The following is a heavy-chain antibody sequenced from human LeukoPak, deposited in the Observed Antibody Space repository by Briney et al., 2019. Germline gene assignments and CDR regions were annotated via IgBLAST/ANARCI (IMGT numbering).Heavy chain of an antibody. J-gene: IGHJ6*03. CDR1: GFTFSAYN. CDR3: ARDPYSGGYGAYYYYYMDV. V-gene: IGHV3-21*01. CDR2: ITTSSSYM. Sequence: GGSLRLSCAASGFTFSAYNMNWVRRTPGKGLEWVSSITTSSSYMFYADSVRGRFTISRDNAENSLYLQMNSLRDEDTAVYYCARDPYSGGYGAYYYYYMDVWGRGTTVTVSS. D-gene: IGHD6-19*01.